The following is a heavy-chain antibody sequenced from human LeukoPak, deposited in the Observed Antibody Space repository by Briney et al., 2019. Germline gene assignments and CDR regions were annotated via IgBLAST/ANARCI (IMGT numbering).Heavy chain of an antibody. CDR2: IRYDGSNK. D-gene: IGHD2-2*01. Sequence: GGSLRLSCAGSGFTFSSYGMHWVRQAPGKGLEWVAFIRYDGSNKYYADSVKGRFTISRDNSKNTLYLQMKSRGAEGTAVYYCAKSVVVPAAPGGSWGQGTLVTVSS. J-gene: IGHJ4*02. V-gene: IGHV3-30*02. CDR3: AKSVVVPAAPGGS. CDR1: GFTFSSYG.